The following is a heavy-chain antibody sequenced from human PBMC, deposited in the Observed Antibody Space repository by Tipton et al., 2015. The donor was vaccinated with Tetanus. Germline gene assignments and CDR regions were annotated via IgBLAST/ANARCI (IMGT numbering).Heavy chain of an antibody. Sequence: GSLRLSCEASGFTFSTYWMHWVRLAPGKGLVWVSRIDSDGSGTTYADSVKGRFTISRDNAKNTLYLQMNSLRAEDTAVYYCVRVLKGAKCSRSSCYGYGMDVWCQGTTVTVSS. CDR1: GFTFSTYW. J-gene: IGHJ6*02. CDR3: VRVLKGAKCSRSSCYGYGMDV. CDR2: IDSDGSGT. D-gene: IGHD2-2*01. V-gene: IGHV3-74*01.